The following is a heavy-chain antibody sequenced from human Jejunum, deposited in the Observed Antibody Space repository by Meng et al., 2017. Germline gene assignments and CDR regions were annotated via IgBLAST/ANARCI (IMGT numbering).Heavy chain of an antibody. CDR3: ARDRGSGWYYLQDY. V-gene: IGHV3-69-1*01. D-gene: IGHD6-19*01. Sequence: GESLKISYAASGFTFSDCYMNWVRQAPGKGLEWVSSISSSSSIYYADSVKGRFTISRDNSKNTLYLQMNSLRAEDTAVYYCARDRGSGWYYLQDYWGQGTLVTVSS. J-gene: IGHJ4*02. CDR2: ISSSSSI. CDR1: GFTFSDCY.